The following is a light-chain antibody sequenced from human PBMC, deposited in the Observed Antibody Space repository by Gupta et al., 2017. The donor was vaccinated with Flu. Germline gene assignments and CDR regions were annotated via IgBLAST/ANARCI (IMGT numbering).Light chain of an antibody. V-gene: IGLV3-21*02. Sequence: GQKARITCGGNNIGRETGHWYQQKQGQATGWVVGDDRDRPSGIPERFSGYNAGNTATRKTSRVEAGDEADDYWQVWDTNKEHWVLGGGTMMTVL. J-gene: IGLJ3*02. CDR2: DDR. CDR3: QVWDTNKEHWV. CDR1: NIGRET.